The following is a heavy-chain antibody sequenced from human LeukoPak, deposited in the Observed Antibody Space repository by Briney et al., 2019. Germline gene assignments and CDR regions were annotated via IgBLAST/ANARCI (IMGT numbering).Heavy chain of an antibody. D-gene: IGHD3-10*01. J-gene: IGHJ5*02. V-gene: IGHV4-59*12. CDR2: IYYSGST. CDR3: AISYGSGSYENWFDP. CDR1: GGSISSYY. Sequence: SETLSLTCPVSGGSISSYYWSWIRQPPGKGLEWIGYIYYSGSTNYNPSLKSRVTISVDTSKNQFSLKLSSVTAADTAVYYCAISYGSGSYENWFDPWGQGTLVTVSS.